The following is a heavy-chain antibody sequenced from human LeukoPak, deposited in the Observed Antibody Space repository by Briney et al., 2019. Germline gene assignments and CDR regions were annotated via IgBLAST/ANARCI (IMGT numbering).Heavy chain of an antibody. V-gene: IGHV3-64*04. D-gene: IGHD4-17*01. Sequence: GGSLRLSCSASGFPFSSYAMHWVRQAPGKGLEYVSAISDSGGSTYYADSVKGRFTISRDNAKNSLYLQMNSLRDEDTAVYYCARDLTDYASHYFDYWGQGTLVTVSS. CDR1: GFPFSSYA. CDR2: ISDSGGST. CDR3: ARDLTDYASHYFDY. J-gene: IGHJ4*02.